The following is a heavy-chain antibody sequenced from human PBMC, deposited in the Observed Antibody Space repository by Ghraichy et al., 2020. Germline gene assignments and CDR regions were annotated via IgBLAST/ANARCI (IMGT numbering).Heavy chain of an antibody. D-gene: IGHD3/OR15-3a*01. Sequence: SETLSLTCTVSGGSISGHYWSWIRQPAGKGLEWIGRIYTSGTTNYNPALRSRVTMSIDTPKSQFSLDLSSVTAADTAVYYCAREGTLFWTGPSWPHWGQGILVTVSS. CDR2: IYTSGTT. J-gene: IGHJ4*02. V-gene: IGHV4-4*07. CDR1: GGSISGHY. CDR3: AREGTLFWTGPSWPH.